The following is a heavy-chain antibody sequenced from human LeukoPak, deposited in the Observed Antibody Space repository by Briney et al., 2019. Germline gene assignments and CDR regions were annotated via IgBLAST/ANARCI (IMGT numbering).Heavy chain of an antibody. CDR1: GFIFGNYA. Sequence: PGGSLRLSCAASGFIFGNYATSWVRQAPGKGLEWVSSISGTSTYIHYADSVRGRFTISRDNAKNSLYLQMNSLRAEDTAVYYCARDRGFIGVFYNGIDVWGQGTTVTVSS. V-gene: IGHV3-21*01. CDR3: ARDRGFIGVFYNGIDV. J-gene: IGHJ6*02. CDR2: ISGTSTYI. D-gene: IGHD3-10*01.